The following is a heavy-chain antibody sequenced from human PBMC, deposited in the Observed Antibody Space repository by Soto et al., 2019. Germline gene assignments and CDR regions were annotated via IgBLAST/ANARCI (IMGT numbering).Heavy chain of an antibody. CDR3: ARDVIPGGNGFDP. V-gene: IGHV3-7*05. Sequence: GGSLRLSCAASRFTFSSYWMSWVRQAPGKGLEWVANIKQDGSEKYYVDSVKGRFTISRNNAKNSLYLQMNSLRAEDTAVYYCARDVIPGGNGFDPWGQGTLVTVSS. J-gene: IGHJ5*02. CDR1: RFTFSSYW. CDR2: IKQDGSEK. D-gene: IGHD3-16*02.